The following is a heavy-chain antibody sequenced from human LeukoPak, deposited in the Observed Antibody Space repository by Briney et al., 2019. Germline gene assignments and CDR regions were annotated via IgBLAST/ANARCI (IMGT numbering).Heavy chain of an antibody. Sequence: ASVNVPYKASGGTFSSYAISWVRQAPGQGLEWMGGIIPIFGTANYAQKFQGRVTITADESKSTAYMELSSLRAEDTAVYYCARGVQGWNFDYWGQGTLVTVSS. CDR1: GGTFSSYA. J-gene: IGHJ4*02. D-gene: IGHD6-19*01. CDR2: IIPIFGTA. V-gene: IGHV1-69*13. CDR3: ARGVQGWNFDY.